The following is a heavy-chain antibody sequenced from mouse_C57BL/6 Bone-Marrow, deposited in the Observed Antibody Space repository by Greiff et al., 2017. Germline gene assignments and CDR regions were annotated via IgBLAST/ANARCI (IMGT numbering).Heavy chain of an antibody. Sequence: VQLKQPGAELVKPGASVKLSCKASGYTFTSYWMQWVKQRPGQGLEWIGEIDPSDSYTNYNQKFKGKATLTVDTSSSTAYMQLSSLTSEDSAVYYCARWYYYGSVDYWGQGTTLTVSS. CDR3: ARWYYYGSVDY. J-gene: IGHJ2*01. CDR2: IDPSDSYT. CDR1: GYTFTSYW. V-gene: IGHV1-50*01. D-gene: IGHD1-1*01.